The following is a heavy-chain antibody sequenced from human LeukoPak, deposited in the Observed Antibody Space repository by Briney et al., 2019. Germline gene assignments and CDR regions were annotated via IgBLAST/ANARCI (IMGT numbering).Heavy chain of an antibody. V-gene: IGHV4-59*01. CDR2: IYYSGST. Sequence: SETLSLTCTVSGGSISSYYWSWIRQPPGKGLEWIGYIYYSGSTNYNPSLKSRVTISVDTSRNQFSLKLSSVTAADTAVYYCARRIPYYDSSGPFDYWGQGTLVTVSS. CDR3: ARRIPYYDSSGPFDY. D-gene: IGHD3-22*01. CDR1: GGSISSYY. J-gene: IGHJ4*02.